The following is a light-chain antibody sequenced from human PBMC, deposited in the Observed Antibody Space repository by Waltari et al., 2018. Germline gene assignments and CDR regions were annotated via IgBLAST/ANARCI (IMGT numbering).Light chain of an antibody. CDR2: DKN. V-gene: IGLV3-19*01. CDR3: HSRDASGVAGS. CDR1: SLRSYY. J-gene: IGLJ2*01. Sequence: SSELTQDPAVSVDMGQTVRITCQGDSLRSYYSSWYQQRPGQAPILVIYDKNNRPSGVPDRFSGSSSHNTGSLTITGAQAEDEASYYCHSRDASGVAGSFGGGTKLTVL.